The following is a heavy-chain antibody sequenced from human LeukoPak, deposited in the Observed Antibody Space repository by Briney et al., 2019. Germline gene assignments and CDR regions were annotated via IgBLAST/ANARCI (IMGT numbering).Heavy chain of an antibody. CDR2: IYTTGST. CDR1: GGSISDYY. D-gene: IGHD3-9*01. V-gene: IGHV4-4*07. CDR3: ARVGRYYDALTGYATGGSPFDY. J-gene: IGHJ4*02. Sequence: PSETLSLTCTVSGGSISDYYWSWIRQPAGKGLEWIGRIYTTGSTDYNPSLKSRVTMSVDTSKNQFSLKLSSVTAADTAVYYCARVGRYYDALTGYATGGSPFDYWGQGTPVTVSS.